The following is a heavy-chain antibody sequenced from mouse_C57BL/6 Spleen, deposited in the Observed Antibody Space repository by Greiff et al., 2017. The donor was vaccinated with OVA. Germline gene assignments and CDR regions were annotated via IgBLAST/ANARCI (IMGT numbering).Heavy chain of an antibody. CDR1: GFTFSSYA. CDR2: ISDGGSYT. D-gene: IGHD2-10*02. CDR3: ARALGWYFDV. J-gene: IGHJ1*03. Sequence: EVKLMESGGGLVKPGGSLKLSCAASGFTFSSYAMSWVRQTPEKRLEWVATISDGGSYTYYPDNVKGRFTISRDNAKNNLYLQMSHLKSEDTAMYYCARALGWYFDVWGTGTTVTVSS. V-gene: IGHV5-4*03.